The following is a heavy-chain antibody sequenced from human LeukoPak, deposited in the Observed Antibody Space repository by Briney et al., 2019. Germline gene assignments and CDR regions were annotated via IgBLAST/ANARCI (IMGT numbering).Heavy chain of an antibody. CDR1: GFTFSSYS. CDR2: ISSSSTYI. J-gene: IGHJ5*02. CDR3: ARNEGYCSSTSCVNWFDP. D-gene: IGHD2-2*01. V-gene: IGHV3-21*01. Sequence: GGSLRLSCAASGFTFSSYSMNWVRQAPGKGLEWVSSISSSSTYIYYADSLKGRFTISRDNAKNSLYLQTNSLRAEDTAVYYCARNEGYCSSTSCVNWFDPWGEGTLVTVSS.